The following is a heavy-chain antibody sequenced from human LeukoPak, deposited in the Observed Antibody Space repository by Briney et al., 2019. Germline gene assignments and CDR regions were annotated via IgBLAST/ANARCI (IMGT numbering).Heavy chain of an antibody. CDR1: GGSISSYY. D-gene: IGHD2-2*01. CDR3: ARAGYCSSTSCWWFDP. V-gene: IGHV4-4*09. CDR2: IYTSGST. J-gene: IGHJ5*02. Sequence: SETLSLTCTVSGGSISSYYWSWIRQPPGKGLEWIGYIYTSGSTNYNPSLRSRVTISVDTSKNQFSLRLSSVTAADTAVYYCARAGYCSSTSCWWFDPWGQGTLVTVSS.